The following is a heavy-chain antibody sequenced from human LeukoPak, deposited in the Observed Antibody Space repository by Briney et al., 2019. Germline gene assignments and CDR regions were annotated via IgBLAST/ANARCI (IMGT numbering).Heavy chain of an antibody. J-gene: IGHJ4*02. CDR1: GYTFTSYA. CDR3: ARDGRRHGSGSYSVGFDY. Sequence: GASVKVSCKASGYTFTSYAMHWVRQAPGQRLEWMGWINGGNGNTKYSQEFQGRVTITRDTSASTAYMEMSSLTSEDMAVYYCARDGRRHGSGSYSVGFDYWGQGALVTVSS. CDR2: INGGNGNT. V-gene: IGHV1-3*03. D-gene: IGHD3-10*01.